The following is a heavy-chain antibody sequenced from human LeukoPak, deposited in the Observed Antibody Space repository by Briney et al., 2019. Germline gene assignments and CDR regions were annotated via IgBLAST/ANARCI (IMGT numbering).Heavy chain of an antibody. CDR1: GFTLSSYE. V-gene: IGHV3-21*01. CDR3: ARVGGSVHMITFGGVITPFDY. J-gene: IGHJ4*02. D-gene: IGHD3-16*01. CDR2: ISSSSSYI. Sequence: NPGGSLRLSCTASGFTLSSYEMSWIRQAPGKGLEWVSSISSSSSYIYYADSVKGRFTISRDNAKNSLYLQMNSLRAEDTAVYYCARVGGSVHMITFGGVITPFDYWGQGTLVTVSS.